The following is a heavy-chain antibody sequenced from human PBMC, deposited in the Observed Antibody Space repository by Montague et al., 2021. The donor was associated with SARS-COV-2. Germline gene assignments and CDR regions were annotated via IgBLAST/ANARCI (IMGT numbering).Heavy chain of an antibody. Sequence: CAISGDSVVELRRGSEEHTSELQSPYEFVCRTLFRNKRYNDYAVSMQSRVTINPDTSKNQFSLHVNSVTPEDTAVYYCARDSEYSIDYWGQGLLVTVSS. CDR2: TLFRNKRYN. D-gene: IGHD6-6*01. CDR3: ARDSEYSIDY. V-gene: IGHV6-1*01. J-gene: IGHJ4*02. CDR1: GDSVVELRRG.